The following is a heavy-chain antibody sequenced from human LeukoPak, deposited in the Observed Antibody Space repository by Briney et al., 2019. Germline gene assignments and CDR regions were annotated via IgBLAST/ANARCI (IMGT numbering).Heavy chain of an antibody. J-gene: IGHJ4*02. CDR1: GGSISSYY. D-gene: IGHD6-19*01. V-gene: IGHV4-59*01. CDR3: ARGHGQWLSPGYYFDY. Sequence: SETLSLTCTVSGGSISSYYWSWIRQPPGKGLEWIGYIYYSGSTNYNPSLKSRVTISVDTSKNQFSLKLSSVTAADTAVYYCARGHGQWLSPGYYFDYWGQGTLVTVSS. CDR2: IYYSGST.